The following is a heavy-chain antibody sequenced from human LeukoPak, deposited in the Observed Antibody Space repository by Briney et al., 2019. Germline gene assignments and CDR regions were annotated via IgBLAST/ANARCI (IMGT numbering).Heavy chain of an antibody. CDR3: AKGADEYNVDY. V-gene: IGHV3-30*18. Sequence: GGSLRLSCAASGFTFSSYGMHWVRQAPGKGLEWVAVISYDGSNKYYADSVKGRFTISRDNSKNTLYLQMNSLRAEDTAVYYCAKGADEYNVDYWGQGTLVTVSS. CDR1: GFTFSSYG. CDR2: ISYDGSNK. D-gene: IGHD1-14*01. J-gene: IGHJ4*02.